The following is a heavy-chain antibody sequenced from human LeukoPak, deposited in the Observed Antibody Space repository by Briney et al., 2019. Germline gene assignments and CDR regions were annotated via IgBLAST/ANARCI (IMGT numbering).Heavy chain of an antibody. CDR2: ISGGGGGT. Sequence: GGSLRLSCAASGFSFSSYAMSWVRQAPGKGLEWVSAISGGGGGTFYADSVKGRFTISRDNAENTLYLQMNSLRAEDAAVYYCAKDLGGKPYYYYGLDVWGQGTTVTVSS. CDR1: GFSFSSYA. V-gene: IGHV3-23*01. J-gene: IGHJ6*02. CDR3: AKDLGGKPYYYYGLDV.